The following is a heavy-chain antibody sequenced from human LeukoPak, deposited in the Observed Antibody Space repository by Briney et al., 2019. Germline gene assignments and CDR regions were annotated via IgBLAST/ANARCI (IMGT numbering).Heavy chain of an antibody. CDR1: GFTFSTFA. CDR2: IFPSGGEI. CDR3: AKDQGIVVVVAARTVQTD. D-gene: IGHD2-15*01. J-gene: IGHJ4*02. Sequence: GGSLRLSCAASGFTFSTFAMIWVRQPPGKGLEWVSSIFPSGGEIHYADSVRGRFTISRDNSKSTLSLQMNSLRAEDTAIYYCAKDQGIVVVVAARTVQTDWGQGTLVTVSS. V-gene: IGHV3-23*01.